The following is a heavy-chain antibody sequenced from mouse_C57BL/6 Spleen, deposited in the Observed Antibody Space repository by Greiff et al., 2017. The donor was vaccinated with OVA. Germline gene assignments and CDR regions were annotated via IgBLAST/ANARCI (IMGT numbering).Heavy chain of an antibody. Sequence: QVQLQQPGAELVKPGASVKLSCKASGYTFTSYWMHWVKQRPGQGLEWIGMIHPNSGSTNYNEKFKSKATLTVDKSSSTAYMQLSSLTSEDSAVYYCARDSSGPRDAYWGQGTLVTVSA. CDR3: ARDSSGPRDAY. CDR2: IHPNSGST. J-gene: IGHJ3*01. D-gene: IGHD3-2*02. CDR1: GYTFTSYW. V-gene: IGHV1-64*01.